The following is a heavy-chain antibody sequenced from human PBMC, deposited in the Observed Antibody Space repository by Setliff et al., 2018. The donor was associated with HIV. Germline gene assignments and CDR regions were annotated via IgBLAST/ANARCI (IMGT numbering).Heavy chain of an antibody. D-gene: IGHD6-19*01. CDR2: INIRSGNT. J-gene: IGHJ4*02. CDR1: GYSFTTSG. Sequence: ASVKVSCKASGYSFTTSGVSWVRQAPGQGLEWMGWINIRSGNTNYAQKFQGRVTMTTDTSTSTAYMGLRSLRSDDTAVYYCARSGGSPPYSSGLLILDFWGQGSLVAVSS. CDR3: ARSGGSPPYSSGLLILDF. V-gene: IGHV1-18*01.